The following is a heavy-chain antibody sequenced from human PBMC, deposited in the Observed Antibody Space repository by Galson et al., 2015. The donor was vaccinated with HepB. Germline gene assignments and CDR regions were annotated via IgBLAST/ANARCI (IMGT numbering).Heavy chain of an antibody. CDR1: GFTFSNAW. V-gene: IGHV3-15*01. Sequence: SLRLSCAASGFTFSNAWMSWVRQAPGKGLEWVGRIKSKTDGGTTDYAAPVKGRFTISRDDSKNTLYLQMNSLKTEDTAVYYCTTEYYYDSSGYYYLVYWGQGTLVTVSS. D-gene: IGHD3-22*01. J-gene: IGHJ4*02. CDR3: TTEYYYDSSGYYYLVY. CDR2: IKSKTDGGTT.